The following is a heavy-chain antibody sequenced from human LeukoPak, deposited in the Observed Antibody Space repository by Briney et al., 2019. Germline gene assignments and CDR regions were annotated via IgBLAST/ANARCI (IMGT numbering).Heavy chain of an antibody. CDR3: ARGLNHPYYDFWSGLRVHGYYYMDV. Sequence: GASVKVSCKASGYTFTSYDINWVRQATGQGLEWMGWMNPNSGNTGYAQKFQGRVTTTRNTSISTAYMELSSLRSEDTAVYYCARGLNHPYYDFWSGLRVHGYYYMDVWGKGTTVTVSS. V-gene: IGHV1-8*03. D-gene: IGHD3-3*01. CDR2: MNPNSGNT. CDR1: GYTFTSYD. J-gene: IGHJ6*03.